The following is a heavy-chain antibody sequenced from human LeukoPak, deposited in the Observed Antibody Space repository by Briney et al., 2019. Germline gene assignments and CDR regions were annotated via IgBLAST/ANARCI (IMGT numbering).Heavy chain of an antibody. CDR1: GFTFSSYA. CDR3: AKQANYYGSGTIGGFDY. V-gene: IGHV3-23*01. D-gene: IGHD3-10*01. J-gene: IGHJ4*02. Sequence: GGSVTLSCAASGFTFSSYAMSWVRQAPGKGLEWVSAIIGSGGSTYYADSVKGRLTLSTDNSKKTLYLQMNSLRAEDTAVYYCAKQANYYGSGTIGGFDYWGQGTLVT. CDR2: IIGSGGST.